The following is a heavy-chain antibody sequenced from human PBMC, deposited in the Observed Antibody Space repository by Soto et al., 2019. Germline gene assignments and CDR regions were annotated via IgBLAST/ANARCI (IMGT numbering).Heavy chain of an antibody. J-gene: IGHJ4*01. CDR2: ISGYNGNT. CDR1: GYTFTTYA. CDR3: ARTVEYDSIPYYYADF. Sequence: QVQLVQSGAEVKKPGASVKVSCKASGYTFTTYAITWVRQAPGQGLEWMGWISGYNGNTNYAQTLQGRGTMTTDTSTSTAYLELRSLRSDDTAVYYCARTVEYDSIPYYYADFWGQGTLVTVSS. V-gene: IGHV1-18*01. D-gene: IGHD2-21*01.